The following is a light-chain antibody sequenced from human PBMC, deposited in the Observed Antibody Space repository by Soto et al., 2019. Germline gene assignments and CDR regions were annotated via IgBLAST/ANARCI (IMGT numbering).Light chain of an antibody. V-gene: IGLV2-11*01. CDR3: CSYAGSYTWV. CDR1: RSDVGSHIY. Sequence: QSALTQPRSVSGSPGHSVTISCTGTRSDVGSHIYVSWYQQHPGKAPKLMIYDVSERPSGVPDRFSGSKSGNTVSLTISGLQAEDEADYYCCSYAGSYTWVFGGGTQLTVL. J-gene: IGLJ3*02. CDR2: DVS.